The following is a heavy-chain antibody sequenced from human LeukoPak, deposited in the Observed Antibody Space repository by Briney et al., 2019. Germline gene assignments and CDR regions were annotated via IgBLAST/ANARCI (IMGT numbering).Heavy chain of an antibody. CDR3: AKGTGRAYYYGSGRPYYFDY. V-gene: IGHV3-23*01. J-gene: IGHJ4*02. D-gene: IGHD3-10*01. CDR2: ISGSGGST. CDR1: GFTFSSYS. Sequence: GGSLRLSCAASGFTFSSYSMNWVRQAPGKGLEWVSAISGSGGSTYYADSVKGRFTISRDNSKNTLYLQMNSLRAEDTAVYYCAKGTGRAYYYGSGRPYYFDYWGQGTLVTVSS.